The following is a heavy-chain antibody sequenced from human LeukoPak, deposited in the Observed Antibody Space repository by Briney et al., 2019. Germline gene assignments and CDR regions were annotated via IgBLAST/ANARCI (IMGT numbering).Heavy chain of an antibody. CDR1: GGTFSSYA. CDR3: ARVGGDCSSTSCPFDP. CDR2: IIPILGIA. Sequence: RASVKVSCKASGGTFSSYAISWVRQAPGQGLEWMGRIIPILGIANYAQKFQGRVTITADKSTSTAYMELSSLRSEDTAVYYCARVGGDCSSTSCPFDPWGQGTLVTVSS. J-gene: IGHJ5*02. D-gene: IGHD2-2*01. V-gene: IGHV1-69*04.